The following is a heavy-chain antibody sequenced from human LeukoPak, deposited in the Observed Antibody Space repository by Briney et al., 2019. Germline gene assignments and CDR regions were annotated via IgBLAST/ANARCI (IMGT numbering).Heavy chain of an antibody. Sequence: ASVKVSCKASGYTFANFGITWVRQAPGQGLEWMGWISVYNGNTNYAQNLQGRVTLTTDTSTSTAYVELRSLRSDDTALYYCARTCSSSGCYMVHWGQGTLVTVSS. J-gene: IGHJ4*02. V-gene: IGHV1-18*01. CDR1: GYTFANFG. CDR3: ARTCSSSGCYMVH. CDR2: ISVYNGNT. D-gene: IGHD2-2*02.